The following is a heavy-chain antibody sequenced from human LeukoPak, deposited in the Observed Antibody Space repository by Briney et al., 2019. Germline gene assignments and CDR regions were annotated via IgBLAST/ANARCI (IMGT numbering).Heavy chain of an antibody. Sequence: GGSLRLSCAASGFTFSSYGMHWVRQAPGKGLEWVTLIWYDGSNKYYADSVKGRFTISRDNSKNTLYLQMNSLRAEDTAVFYCAKHFGGQLDYWGRGTLVTVSS. CDR2: IWYDGSNK. V-gene: IGHV3-33*06. D-gene: IGHD4-23*01. J-gene: IGHJ4*02. CDR3: AKHFGGQLDY. CDR1: GFTFSSYG.